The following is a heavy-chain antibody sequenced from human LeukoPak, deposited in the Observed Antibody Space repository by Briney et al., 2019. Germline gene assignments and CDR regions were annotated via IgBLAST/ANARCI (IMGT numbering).Heavy chain of an antibody. V-gene: IGHV3-21*01. CDR3: ASINYYDSSGYY. J-gene: IGHJ4*02. CDR1: GFTFSSYS. Sequence: PGGSLRLSCAASGFTFSSYSMNWVRQAPGKGLEWVSSISSSSSYIYYADSVKGRFTISRDNAKNSLYLQVNSLRAEDTAVYYCASINYYDSSGYYWGQGTLVTVSS. CDR2: ISSSSSYI. D-gene: IGHD3-22*01.